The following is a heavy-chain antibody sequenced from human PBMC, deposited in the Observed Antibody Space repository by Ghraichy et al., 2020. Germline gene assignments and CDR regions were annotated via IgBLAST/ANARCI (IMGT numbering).Heavy chain of an antibody. D-gene: IGHD4-17*01. CDR3: ARPRGDYVQDAFDI. Sequence: SGPTLVKPTQTLTLTCTFSGFSLSTSGVGVGWIRQPPGKALEWLALIYWNDDKRYSPSLKSRLTITKDTSKNQVVLTMTNMDPVDTATYYCARPRGDYVQDAFDIWGQGTMVTVSS. CDR2: IYWNDDK. J-gene: IGHJ3*02. V-gene: IGHV2-5*01. CDR1: GFSLSTSGVG.